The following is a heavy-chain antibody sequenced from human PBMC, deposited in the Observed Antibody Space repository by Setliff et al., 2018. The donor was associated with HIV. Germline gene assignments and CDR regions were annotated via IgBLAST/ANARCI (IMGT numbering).Heavy chain of an antibody. CDR2: INHSGST. V-gene: IGHV4-34*01. D-gene: IGHD4-17*01. CDR1: GGSISSAY. Sequence: PSETLSLTCAVSGGSISSAYWSWVRQPPGKGLEWIGEINHSGSTDYNPSLKSRVTISVDTSKNQFSLNLSSVTAADTAVYYCARYDYGDFDYWGQGTPVTVSS. J-gene: IGHJ4*02. CDR3: ARYDYGDFDY.